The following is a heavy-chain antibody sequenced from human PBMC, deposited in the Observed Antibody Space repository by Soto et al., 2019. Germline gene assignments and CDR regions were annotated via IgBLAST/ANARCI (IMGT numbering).Heavy chain of an antibody. V-gene: IGHV1-69*13. D-gene: IGHD5-18*01. J-gene: IGHJ6*02. CDR3: ARLLINTAMVPPPYYYGMDV. Sequence: SVKVSCKASGGTFSSYAISWVRQAPGQGLEWMGGIIPIFGTANYAQKFQGRVTITADESTSTAYMELSSLRSEDTAVYYCARLLINTAMVPPPYYYGMDVWGQGTTVTVSS. CDR2: IIPIFGTA. CDR1: GGTFSSYA.